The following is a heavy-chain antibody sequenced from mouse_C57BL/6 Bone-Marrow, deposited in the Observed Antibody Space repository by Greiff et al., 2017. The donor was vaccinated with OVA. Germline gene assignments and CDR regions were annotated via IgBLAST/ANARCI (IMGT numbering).Heavy chain of an antibody. CDR1: GFTFSSYA. V-gene: IGHV5-9-1*02. Sequence: EVKLQESGEGLVKPGGSLKLSCAASGFTFSSYAMSWVRQTPEKRLEWVAYISSGGDYIYYADTVKGRFTISRDNARNTLYLQMSSLKSEDTAMYYCTRDPRFYYGSRIAMDYWGQGTSVTVSS. CDR3: TRDPRFYYGSRIAMDY. J-gene: IGHJ4*01. D-gene: IGHD1-1*01. CDR2: ISSGGDYI.